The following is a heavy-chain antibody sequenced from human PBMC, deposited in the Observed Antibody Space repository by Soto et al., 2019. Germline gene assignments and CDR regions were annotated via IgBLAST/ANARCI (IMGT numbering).Heavy chain of an antibody. Sequence: PGGSLRLSCAASGFTFSSYAMHWVRQAPGKGLEWVAVISYDGSNKYYADSVKGRFTISRDNSKNTLYLQMNSLRAEDTAVYYCARDSMSTIFGAVFWGQGTLVTVSS. D-gene: IGHD3-3*01. CDR2: ISYDGSNK. CDR1: GFTFSSYA. J-gene: IGHJ4*02. CDR3: ARDSMSTIFGAVF. V-gene: IGHV3-30-3*01.